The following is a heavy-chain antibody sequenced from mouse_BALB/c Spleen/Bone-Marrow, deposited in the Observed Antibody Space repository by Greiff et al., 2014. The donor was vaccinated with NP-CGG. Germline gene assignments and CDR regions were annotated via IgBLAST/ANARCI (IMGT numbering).Heavy chain of an antibody. CDR2: IYPGNSDT. J-gene: IGHJ4*01. CDR1: GYTFTSYW. D-gene: IGHD1-1*01. Sequence: VQLQQSGTVLARPGASVKMSCKASGYTFTSYWMHWVKQRPGQGLEWIGAIYPGNSDTSYNQKFKGKAKLTAVTSTSTAYMDLSSLTNEDSAFYYCTRGITTVVATRAMDYWGQGTSVTVSS. CDR3: TRGITTVVATRAMDY. V-gene: IGHV1-5*01.